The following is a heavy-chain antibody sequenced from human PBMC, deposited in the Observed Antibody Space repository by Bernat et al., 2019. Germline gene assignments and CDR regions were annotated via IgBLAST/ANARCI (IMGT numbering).Heavy chain of an antibody. CDR1: GGSISSGGYS. CDR3: ARAGGVRYYGEAWDYYGMDF. Sequence: QLQLQESGSGLVKPSETLSLTCAVSGGSISSGGYSWSWIRQPPGKGLEWIGYLYHSGSTYYNPSLKSRVTISVDRSKNQFSLKLNSVTAADTAVYYCARAGGVRYYGEAWDYYGMDFWGQGTTITISS. D-gene: IGHD3-10*01. J-gene: IGHJ6*02. CDR2: LYHSGST. V-gene: IGHV4-30-2*01.